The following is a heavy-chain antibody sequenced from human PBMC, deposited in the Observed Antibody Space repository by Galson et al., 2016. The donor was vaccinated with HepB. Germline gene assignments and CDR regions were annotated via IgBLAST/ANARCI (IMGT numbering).Heavy chain of an antibody. Sequence: PALVKPTQTLTLACNFSGFSLTSSGTGVGWIRQAPGKALEWLAVIYWDDDKRYNPSLRNRLTVVKDTSENLVVLTMTNMDPLDTATYYCANRESHDYWATHFRNDAFDIWGRGTMVTVSS. V-gene: IGHV2-5*02. D-gene: IGHD3-3*01. CDR1: GFSLTSSGTG. CDR2: IYWDDDK. CDR3: ANRESHDYWATHFRNDAFDI. J-gene: IGHJ3*02.